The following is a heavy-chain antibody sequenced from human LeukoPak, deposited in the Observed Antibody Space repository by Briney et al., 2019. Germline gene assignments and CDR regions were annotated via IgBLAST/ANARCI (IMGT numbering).Heavy chain of an antibody. V-gene: IGHV3-20*04. CDR1: GFTFSSYW. D-gene: IGHD3-22*01. CDR3: ARSNYYDSSGPLNG. Sequence: GGSLRLSCAASGFTFSSYWMHWVRQAPGKGLEWVSGINWNGGSTGYADSVKGRFTISRDNAKNSLYLQMNSLRAEDTALYYCARSNYYDSSGPLNGWGQGTLVTVSS. J-gene: IGHJ4*02. CDR2: INWNGGST.